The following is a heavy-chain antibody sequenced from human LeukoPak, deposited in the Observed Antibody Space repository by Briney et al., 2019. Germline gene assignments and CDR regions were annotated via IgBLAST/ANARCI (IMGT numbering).Heavy chain of an antibody. CDR1: GYTFTGYY. V-gene: IGHV1-2*06. CDR3: ARSSLGYCSSTSCPAGYYYYYGMDV. Sequence: ASVNVSCKASGYTFTGYYMHWVRQAPGQGLEWMGRINPNSGGTNYAQKFQGRVTITADESTSTAYMELSSLRSEDTAVYYCARSSLGYCSSTSCPAGYYYYYGMDVWGQGTTVTVSS. J-gene: IGHJ6*02. CDR2: INPNSGGT. D-gene: IGHD2-2*01.